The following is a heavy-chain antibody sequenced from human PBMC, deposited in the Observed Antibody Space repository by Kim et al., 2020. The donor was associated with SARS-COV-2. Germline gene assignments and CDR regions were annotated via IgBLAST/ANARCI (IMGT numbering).Heavy chain of an antibody. D-gene: IGHD2-21*01. J-gene: IGHJ4*02. V-gene: IGHV1-69*01. CDR3: ANAYCGGDCYGLDY. Sequence: AQKYQGRVTITADETTSTAYMKLSSLRSEDAAVYYCANAYCGGDCYGLDYWGQGTLVTVSS.